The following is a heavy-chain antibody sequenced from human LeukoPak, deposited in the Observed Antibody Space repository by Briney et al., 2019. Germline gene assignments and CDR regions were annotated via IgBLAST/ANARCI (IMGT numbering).Heavy chain of an antibody. CDR1: GGSISSGGYY. V-gene: IGHV4-30-2*01. CDR2: IYHSGST. CDR3: ARHPLRVYCSSTSCRAEYFQH. D-gene: IGHD2-2*01. Sequence: PSQTLSLTCTVSGGSISSGGYYWGWIRQPPGKGLEWIGYIYHSGSTNYNPSLKSRVTISVDTSKNQFSLKLSSVTAADTAVYYCARHPLRVYCSSTSCRAEYFQHWGQGTLVTVSS. J-gene: IGHJ1*01.